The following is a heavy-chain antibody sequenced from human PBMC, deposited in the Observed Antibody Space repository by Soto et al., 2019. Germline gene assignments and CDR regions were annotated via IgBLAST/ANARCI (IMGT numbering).Heavy chain of an antibody. CDR1: GFTFSTYG. CDR3: ARDAVYHFDY. D-gene: IGHD2-2*01. V-gene: IGHV3-33*01. Sequence: QVQLVESGGGVVQPGRSLRLSCAASGFTFSTYGMHWVRQAPGKGLEWVALIWFDGSNKHYADSVKGRFTISRDTSKNTLYLQMDSLRAEDTAVYYCARDAVYHFDYWGQGTLVTVSS. CDR2: IWFDGSNK. J-gene: IGHJ4*02.